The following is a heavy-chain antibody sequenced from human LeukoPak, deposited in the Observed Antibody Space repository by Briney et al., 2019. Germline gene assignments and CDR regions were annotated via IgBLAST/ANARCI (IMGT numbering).Heavy chain of an antibody. V-gene: IGHV3-7*04. Sequence: GGSLKLSCAASGIIFSDHWMTWVRQAPGKGLEWVATIKTDGRQIYYVDSVKGRFTISRDNAKNSLFLQMNSLRAEDTAIYFCVWGGGWEMDYWGQGTLATVSS. CDR2: IKTDGRQI. CDR3: VWGGGWEMDY. J-gene: IGHJ4*02. CDR1: GIIFSDHW. D-gene: IGHD1-26*01.